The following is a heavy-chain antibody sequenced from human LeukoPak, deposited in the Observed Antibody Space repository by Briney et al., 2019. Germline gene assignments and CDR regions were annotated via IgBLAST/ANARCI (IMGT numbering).Heavy chain of an antibody. CDR2: ISSSGSTI. Sequence: GGPVRLSCAASGFTFSDYFMMWIRQAPGRGLEGGSYISSSGSTIYYADSVKGRFATPRDNAKNSLYLQMNSLRAEDTAVYYCARDRTIFGVVSWFDPWGRETLVTVSS. CDR1: GFTFSDYF. J-gene: IGHJ5*02. CDR3: ARDRTIFGVVSWFDP. D-gene: IGHD3-3*01. V-gene: IGHV3-11*01.